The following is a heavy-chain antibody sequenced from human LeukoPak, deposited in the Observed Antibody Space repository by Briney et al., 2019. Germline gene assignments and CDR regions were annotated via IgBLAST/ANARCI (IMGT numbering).Heavy chain of an antibody. Sequence: PSETLSLTCAVYGGSFSGYYWSWIRQPPGKGLEWIGEINHSGSTNYSPSLKSRVTMSVDTSKNQFSLKLTSVTAADTAVYYCARHRSDGTYPLDYWGQGALVTVSS. J-gene: IGHJ4*02. CDR1: GGSFSGYY. V-gene: IGHV4-34*01. D-gene: IGHD1-26*01. CDR3: ARHRSDGTYPLDY. CDR2: INHSGST.